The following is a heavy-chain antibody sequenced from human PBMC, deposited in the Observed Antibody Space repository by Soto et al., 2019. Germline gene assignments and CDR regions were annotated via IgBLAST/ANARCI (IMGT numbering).Heavy chain of an antibody. Sequence: SETLSLTCTVSGGSISSYYWSWIRQPPGKGLEWIGYIYYSGSTNYNPSLKSRVTISVDTSKNQFSLKLSPVTAADTAVYYCARYVDTAMVIDYWGQGTLVTVSS. CDR1: GGSISSYY. CDR2: IYYSGST. CDR3: ARYVDTAMVIDY. J-gene: IGHJ4*02. D-gene: IGHD5-18*01. V-gene: IGHV4-59*01.